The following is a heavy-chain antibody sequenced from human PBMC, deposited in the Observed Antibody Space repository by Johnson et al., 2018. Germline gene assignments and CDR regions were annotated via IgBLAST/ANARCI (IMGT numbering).Heavy chain of an antibody. CDR1: GFTFSSYG. CDR3: AKWSCDRHYYYYMDV. J-gene: IGHJ6*03. Sequence: QLLESGGGVVQPGRSLRLSCAASGFTFSSYGMHWVRQAPGKGLEWVAVISYDGSNKYYADSVKGRFTISRDNSKNTLYLQMNSLRAEDTAVYYCAKWSCDRHYYYYMDVWGKGTTVTVSS. D-gene: IGHD3-10*01. CDR2: ISYDGSNK. V-gene: IGHV3-30*18.